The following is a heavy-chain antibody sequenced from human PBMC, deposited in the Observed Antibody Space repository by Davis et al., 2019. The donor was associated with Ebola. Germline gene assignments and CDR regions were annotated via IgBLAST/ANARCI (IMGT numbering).Heavy chain of an antibody. CDR1: GFSLSNSI. V-gene: IGHV3-30-3*01. D-gene: IGHD3-22*01. Sequence: GESLKISCAASGFSLSNSIMHWVRQAPGKGLEWVAVTSHDENTKMYDDSVKGRFTISRDNSKNTVVLEMGSLRPEDTAVYFCAREGHSSGIAPDFDYWGQGTLVTVSS. CDR2: TSHDENTK. CDR3: AREGHSSGIAPDFDY. J-gene: IGHJ4*02.